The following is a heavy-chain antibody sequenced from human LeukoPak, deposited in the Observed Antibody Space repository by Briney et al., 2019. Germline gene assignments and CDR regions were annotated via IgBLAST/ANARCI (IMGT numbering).Heavy chain of an antibody. Sequence: SVKVSCKASGGIFSSYAISWVRQAPGQGLEWMGRIIPIFGIANYAQKFQGRVTITADKSTSTAYMELSSLRSEDTAVYYCARYYYDSSGFSQTFFDYWGQGTLVTVSS. V-gene: IGHV1-69*04. CDR2: IIPIFGIA. J-gene: IGHJ4*02. D-gene: IGHD3-22*01. CDR3: ARYYYDSSGFSQTFFDY. CDR1: GGIFSSYA.